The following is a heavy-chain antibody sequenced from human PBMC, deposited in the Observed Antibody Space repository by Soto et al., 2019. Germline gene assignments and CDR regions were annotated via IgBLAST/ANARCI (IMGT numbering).Heavy chain of an antibody. CDR3: AKDRERYQLWSGFDP. CDR1: GFTFSSYA. J-gene: IGHJ5*02. CDR2: ISGSGGST. V-gene: IGHV3-23*01. Sequence: GGSLTLSCAASGFTFSSYAMSWVRQAPGKGLEWVSAISGSGGSTYYADSVKGRFTISRDNSKNTLYLQMNSLRAEDTAVYYCAKDRERYQLWSGFDPWGQGTLVTVSS. D-gene: IGHD2-2*01.